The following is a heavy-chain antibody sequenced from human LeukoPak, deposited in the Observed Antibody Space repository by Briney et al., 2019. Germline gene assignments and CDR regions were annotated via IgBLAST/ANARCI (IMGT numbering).Heavy chain of an antibody. D-gene: IGHD2-21*01. CDR3: AREYYSSFDY. J-gene: IGHJ4*02. CDR2: ISHDGYST. CDR1: GFYFNPYW. V-gene: IGHV3-7*01. Sequence: GGSLRLSCVASGFYFNPYWMAWVRQAPGKGLEWVATISHDGYSTFSVDSVRGRFSIPRDNAQNSLFLQRSSLRVDDTAVYYCAREYYSSFDYWGQGALVTVSS.